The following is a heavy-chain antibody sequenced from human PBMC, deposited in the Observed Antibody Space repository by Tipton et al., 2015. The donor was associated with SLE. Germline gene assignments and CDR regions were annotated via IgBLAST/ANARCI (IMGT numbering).Heavy chain of an antibody. CDR2: INHSGST. V-gene: IGHV4-34*01. CDR1: GGSFSGYY. D-gene: IGHD3-3*01. CDR3: ARGGRFLEWLTY. J-gene: IGHJ4*02. Sequence: TLSLTCAVYGGSFSGYYWSWIRQPPGKGLEWIGEINHSGSTNYNPSLKSRVTISVDTSKNQFSLKLSSVTVADTAVYYCARGGRFLEWLTYWGQGTLVTV.